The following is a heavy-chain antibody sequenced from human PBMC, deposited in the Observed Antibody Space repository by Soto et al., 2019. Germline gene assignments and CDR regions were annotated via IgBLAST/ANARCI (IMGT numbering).Heavy chain of an antibody. CDR1: GFTFSDYY. V-gene: IGHV3-11*01. CDR3: AREEYYDFLAPRH. D-gene: IGHD3-3*01. J-gene: IGHJ4*02. Sequence: PGGSLRLSCAASGFTFSDYYMSWIRQAPGKGLEWVSYISSSGSTIYYADSVKGRFTISRDNAKNSLYLQMNSLRAEDTAVYYCAREEYYDFLAPRHWGQGTLVTVSS. CDR2: ISSSGSTI.